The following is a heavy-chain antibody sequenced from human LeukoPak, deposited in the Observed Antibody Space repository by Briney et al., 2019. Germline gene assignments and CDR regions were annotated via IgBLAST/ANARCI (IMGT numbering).Heavy chain of an antibody. CDR3: ANGYSYGRFDY. J-gene: IGHJ4*02. D-gene: IGHD5-18*01. Sequence: SETLSLTCTVSGGSISSYYWSWIRRPAGTGLEWIGRIYTCGSTDYHPSLKSRDTMPVDTSKNQFSLKLSAVTAADTAVYYCANGYSYGRFDYWGQGTLVTVSS. V-gene: IGHV4-4*07. CDR1: GGSISSYY. CDR2: IYTCGST.